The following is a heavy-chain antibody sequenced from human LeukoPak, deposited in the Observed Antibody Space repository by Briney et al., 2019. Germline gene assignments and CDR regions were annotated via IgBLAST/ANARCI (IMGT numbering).Heavy chain of an antibody. D-gene: IGHD1-14*01. Sequence: ASVKVSCRASGYTFTGYYMHWVRQAPGQGLEWMGWINPNSGGTNYAQKSQGRVTMTRDTSISTAYMELSRLRSDDTAVYYCARGGGIRKNWFDPWGQGALVTVSS. V-gene: IGHV1-2*02. CDR3: ARGGGIRKNWFDP. CDR2: INPNSGGT. CDR1: GYTFTGYY. J-gene: IGHJ5*02.